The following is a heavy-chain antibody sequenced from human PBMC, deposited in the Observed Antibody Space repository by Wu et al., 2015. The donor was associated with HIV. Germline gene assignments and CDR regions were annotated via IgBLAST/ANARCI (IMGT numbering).Heavy chain of an antibody. D-gene: IGHD3-10*02. J-gene: IGHJ6*02. CDR3: ARVRRALFGSYYYYYGMDV. CDR1: GYTFTGYY. V-gene: IGHV1-2*02. Sequence: QVQLVQSGAEVKKPGATVKVSCKASGYTFTGYYMHWVRQAPGQGLEWMGWINPNSGGTNYAQKFQGRVTMTRDTSISTAYMELSRLRSDDTAVYYCARVRRALFGSYYYYYGMDVWGQGTTVTVSS. CDR2: INPNSGGT.